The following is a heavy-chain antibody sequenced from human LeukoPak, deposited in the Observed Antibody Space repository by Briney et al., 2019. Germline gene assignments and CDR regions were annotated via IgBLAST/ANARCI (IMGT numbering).Heavy chain of an antibody. V-gene: IGHV4-59*01. D-gene: IGHD2/OR15-2a*01. CDR1: GGSISSYF. CDR3: ARTTWPRRESDY. Sequence: PSETLSLTCSVSGGSISSYFWSWIRQPPGKGLEWIGHIYYRGSTDYNPSLKSRVTISVDASKNQFSLRLNPVTAADTAMYYCARTTWPRRESDYWGQGTLVTVSS. J-gene: IGHJ4*02. CDR2: IYYRGST.